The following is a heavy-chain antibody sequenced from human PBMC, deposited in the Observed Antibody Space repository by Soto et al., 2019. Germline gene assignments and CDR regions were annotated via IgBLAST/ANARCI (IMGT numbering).Heavy chain of an antibody. V-gene: IGHV3-53*01. D-gene: IGHD3-3*01. J-gene: IGHJ4*02. Sequence: GGSLRLSGEASGFSVSSNYMSWVRQAPGKRLEWVSVIYSGGSTYYADSVKGRFTISRDNSKNTPYLQMNSLSAEDTAVYYCARGGGDYDFWSCYYTRYYFDYSGQGTLVTVSS. CDR2: IYSGGST. CDR1: GFSVSSNY. CDR3: ARGGGDYDFWSCYYTRYYFDY.